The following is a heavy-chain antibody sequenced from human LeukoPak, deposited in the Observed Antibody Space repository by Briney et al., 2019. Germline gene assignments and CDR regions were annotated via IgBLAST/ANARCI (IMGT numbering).Heavy chain of an antibody. V-gene: IGHV1-2*02. D-gene: IGHD3-3*01. Sequence: ASVTVSCKPSGYTFTVYYMHWVRQAPGQGLEWMGWINPKSGGTNYAQKFQGRVTMTRDTSISTAYMELSRLRSDDTAVYYCARVPLYDFWSGYYGTSTVTGEFDYWGQGTLVTVSS. J-gene: IGHJ4*02. CDR1: GYTFTVYY. CDR2: INPKSGGT. CDR3: ARVPLYDFWSGYYGTSTVTGEFDY.